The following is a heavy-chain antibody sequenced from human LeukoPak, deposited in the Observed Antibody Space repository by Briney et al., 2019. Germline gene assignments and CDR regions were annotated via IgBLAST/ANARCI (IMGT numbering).Heavy chain of an antibody. V-gene: IGHV3-23*01. J-gene: IGHJ6*02. CDR1: GFTFSNYA. D-gene: IGHD6-13*01. Sequence: GTSLRLSCAASGFTFSNYAMSWVRQAPGKGLEWVSAISGSGGSTYYADSVKGRFTISRDNSKNTLYLQMNSLRAEDTAVYYCAKDPGIAAAGTVYYYYGMDVWGQGTTVTVSS. CDR2: ISGSGGST. CDR3: AKDPGIAAAGTVYYYYGMDV.